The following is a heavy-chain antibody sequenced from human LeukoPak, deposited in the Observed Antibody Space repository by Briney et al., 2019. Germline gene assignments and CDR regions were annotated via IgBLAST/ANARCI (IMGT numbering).Heavy chain of an antibody. J-gene: IGHJ4*02. Sequence: GKSLRLSCAASGFTFNNYGMHWVRQAPGKGLEWVAVISYDGRNIHYPDSVKGRFTISRDISTDTLWLQMDSLRTEDAAVYYCAKGPLRGTAAAIDYWGQGTLVTVSS. CDR2: ISYDGRNI. CDR1: GFTFNNYG. V-gene: IGHV3-30*18. D-gene: IGHD2-2*01. CDR3: AKGPLRGTAAAIDY.